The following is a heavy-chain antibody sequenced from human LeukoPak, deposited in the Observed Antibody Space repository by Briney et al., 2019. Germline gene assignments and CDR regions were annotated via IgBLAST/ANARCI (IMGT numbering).Heavy chain of an antibody. Sequence: GGSLRLSCAASGLTFSRYDMHWVRQATGKGLEWVSAIGTAGDTYYPGSVKGRFTISREDDKNSLYLQMNSLRAEDTAVYYCARGGSYLSAFDIWGQGTMVTVSS. CDR1: GLTFSRYD. CDR2: IGTAGDT. J-gene: IGHJ3*02. CDR3: ARGGSYLSAFDI. V-gene: IGHV3-13*01. D-gene: IGHD1-26*01.